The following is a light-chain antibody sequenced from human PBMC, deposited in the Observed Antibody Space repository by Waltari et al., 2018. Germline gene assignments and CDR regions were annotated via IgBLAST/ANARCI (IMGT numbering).Light chain of an antibody. J-gene: IGKJ4*01. CDR1: QSVSTY. CDR3: QQRYDWPLT. V-gene: IGKV3-11*01. Sequence: EIVLTQSPANLSLSPGERATLSCRASQSVSTYFAWYQQKSGLPPRLLIYDASNRATDIPARFSGSGSGTDFTLTISSLGPEDFAVYYCQQRYDWPLTFGGGTKMEIK. CDR2: DAS.